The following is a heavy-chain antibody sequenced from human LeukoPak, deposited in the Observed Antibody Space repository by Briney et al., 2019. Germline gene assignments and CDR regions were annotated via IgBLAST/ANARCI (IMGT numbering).Heavy chain of an antibody. CDR3: ARESAVITYDY. Sequence: GGPLRLPCAASGFTYDDYGMRWVREAPGKGVEGVSGINWYGGSTGYADSEKGRFTISRDNAKNSLYLQMNSLRAEDTAVYYCARESAVITYDYWGQGTLVTVCS. J-gene: IGHJ4*02. CDR2: INWYGGST. CDR1: GFTYDDYG. D-gene: IGHD3-22*01. V-gene: IGHV3-20*04.